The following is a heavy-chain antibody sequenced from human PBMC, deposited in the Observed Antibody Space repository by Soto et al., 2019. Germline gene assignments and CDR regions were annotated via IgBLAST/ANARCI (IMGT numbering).Heavy chain of an antibody. Sequence: SETLSLTCTVSGASISGFYWSWIRKSSWKGLEWIVRIYATGTTDYNPSLKSRVMMSVDTSKKQFYLKLRSVTAADTAVYYCVRDGTKTLRDRFDPWGPGIPVTLSS. J-gene: IGHJ5*02. V-gene: IGHV4-4*07. D-gene: IGHD1-1*01. CDR3: VRDGTKTLRDRFDP. CDR2: IYATGTT. CDR1: GASISGFY.